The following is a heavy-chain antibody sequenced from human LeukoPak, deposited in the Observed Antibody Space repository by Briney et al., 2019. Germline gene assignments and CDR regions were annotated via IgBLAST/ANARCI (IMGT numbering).Heavy chain of an antibody. CDR3: ARPSEPWLVLSPFDY. V-gene: IGHV3-21*04. CDR1: GFTFSNYS. J-gene: IGHJ4*02. CDR2: ISTSSSYI. D-gene: IGHD6-19*01. Sequence: PGGSLRLSCAASGFTFSNYSMNWVRQVPGKGLEWVSSISTSSSYIYYADSLKGRFTISRDNAKNSLYLQMNSLRAEDTAVYYCARPSEPWLVLSPFDYWGQGTLVTVSS.